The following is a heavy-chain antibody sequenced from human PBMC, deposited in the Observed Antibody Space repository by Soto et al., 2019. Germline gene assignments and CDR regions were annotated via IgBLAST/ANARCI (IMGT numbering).Heavy chain of an antibody. J-gene: IGHJ6*02. CDR3: ARGGYCSSTSCYAAPNENYYYYYGMDV. CDR1: GGSISSGGYY. D-gene: IGHD2-2*01. CDR2: IYHSGTT. Sequence: SETLSLTCTVSGGSISSGGYYWSWIRQHPGKGLEWIGYIYHSGTTYYNPSLKSRVTISVDTSKNQFSLKLTSVTAADTAVYYCARGGYCSSTSCYAAPNENYYYYYGMDVWGQGTTVTVS. V-gene: IGHV4-31*03.